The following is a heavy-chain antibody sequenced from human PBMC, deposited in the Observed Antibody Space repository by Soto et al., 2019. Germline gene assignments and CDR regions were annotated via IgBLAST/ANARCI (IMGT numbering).Heavy chain of an antibody. J-gene: IGHJ4*02. CDR3: AILSPLTDFWSGYGYYFDY. CDR2: IYYSGST. CDR1: GGSISSSSYY. D-gene: IGHD3-3*01. Sequence: SQTLSLTCTVAGGSISSSSYYWGWIRQPPGKGLEWIGSIYYSGSTYYNPSLKSRVTISVDTSKNQFSLKLSSVTAADTAVYYCAILSPLTDFWSGYGYYFDYWGQGTLVTVSS. V-gene: IGHV4-39*01.